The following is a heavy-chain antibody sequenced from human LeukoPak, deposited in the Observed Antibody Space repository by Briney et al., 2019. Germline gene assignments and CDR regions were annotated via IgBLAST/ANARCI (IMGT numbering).Heavy chain of an antibody. CDR1: GFTFNSYS. D-gene: IGHD3-16*01. Sequence: VGSLRLSCAASGFTFNSYSFNWVRQAPGKGLEWVSYISYSSSTIYYADSVKGRFTISRDNAKNSLHLQMNSLRDEDTAVYYCARGYQALGDYWGQGDLVSVSS. J-gene: IGHJ4*02. V-gene: IGHV3-48*02. CDR3: ARGYQALGDY. CDR2: ISYSSSTI.